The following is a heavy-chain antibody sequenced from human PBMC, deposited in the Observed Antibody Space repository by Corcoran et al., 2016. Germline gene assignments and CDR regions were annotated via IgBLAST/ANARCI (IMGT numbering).Heavy chain of an antibody. V-gene: IGHV1-18*01. CDR3: ARDLSRGSPPGMDV. D-gene: IGHD6-6*01. Sequence: KFQGRFTMTTETSTSTAYMELRSLTSDDTAVYYCARDLSRGSPPGMDVWGQGTTVTVSS. J-gene: IGHJ6*02.